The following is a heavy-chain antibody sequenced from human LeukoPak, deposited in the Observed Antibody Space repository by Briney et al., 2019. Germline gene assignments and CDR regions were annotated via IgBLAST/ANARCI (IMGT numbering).Heavy chain of an antibody. Sequence: PGGSLRLSCAASGFTFNSYWMTWVRQAPGQGLEWVANIKQDGSEKYYVDSVKGRFTISRDNAKNSLYLHMDSLRAEDTAVYYCASGGALDYWGLGTLVTVSS. CDR1: GFTFNSYW. CDR2: IKQDGSEK. J-gene: IGHJ4*02. CDR3: ASGGALDY. D-gene: IGHD2-15*01. V-gene: IGHV3-7*02.